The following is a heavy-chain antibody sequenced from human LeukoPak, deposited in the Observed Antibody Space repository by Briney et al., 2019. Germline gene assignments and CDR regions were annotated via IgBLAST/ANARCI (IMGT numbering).Heavy chain of an antibody. J-gene: IGHJ4*02. V-gene: IGHV4-59*08. Sequence: SETLSLTCSVSGGSISSLYWSWIRQPPGQGLEWIGYIYYTGSTNYNPSLKSRVTMFVDMSKNQFSLRLSSVTAADTAVYYCARHRAYSSSSPFAYWGQGTLVTVSS. CDR3: ARHRAYSSSSPFAY. CDR1: GGSISSLY. D-gene: IGHD6-6*01. CDR2: IYYTGST.